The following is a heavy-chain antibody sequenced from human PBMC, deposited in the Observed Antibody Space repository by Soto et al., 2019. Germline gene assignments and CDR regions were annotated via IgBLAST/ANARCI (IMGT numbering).Heavy chain of an antibody. CDR1: GYTFTSYG. D-gene: IGHD3-22*01. CDR2: ISGYNGNT. Sequence: SVKVSCKASGYTFTSYGISWVRQAPGQGLEWMGWISGYNGNTKYAQKLQGRVTVTTDTSTSTAYMELRSLISDDTAVYYCARTTAYETSGYYYHTYWGQGTQVTVSS. V-gene: IGHV1-18*01. J-gene: IGHJ4*02. CDR3: ARTTAYETSGYYYHTY.